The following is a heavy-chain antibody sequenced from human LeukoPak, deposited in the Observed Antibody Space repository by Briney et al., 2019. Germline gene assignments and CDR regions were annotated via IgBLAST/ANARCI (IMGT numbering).Heavy chain of an antibody. CDR2: IKSKTDGGTT. CDR1: GFTFSNYW. Sequence: PGGSLRLSCAASGFTFSNYWMSWVRQAPGKGLEWVGRIKSKTDGGTTDYAAPVKGRFTISRDDSKNTLYLQMNSLKTEDTAVYYCTTKFEYSGSPKVSDYWGQGTLVTVSS. D-gene: IGHD1-26*01. J-gene: IGHJ4*02. V-gene: IGHV3-15*01. CDR3: TTKFEYSGSPKVSDY.